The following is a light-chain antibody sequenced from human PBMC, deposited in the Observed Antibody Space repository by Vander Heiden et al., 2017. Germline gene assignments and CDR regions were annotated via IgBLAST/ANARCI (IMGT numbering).Light chain of an antibody. V-gene: IGLV3-1*01. CDR2: QDN. J-gene: IGLJ2*01. Sequence: SYELTQPPSVSVSPGQTARITCSGDTVGNKYVCWYQQRSGQSPVLVIYQDNKRPSGIPERFSGSNSGNTATLTISGTQAVDEADYYCQSWDSSIAVFGGGTKLTVL. CDR1: TVGNKY. CDR3: QSWDSSIAV.